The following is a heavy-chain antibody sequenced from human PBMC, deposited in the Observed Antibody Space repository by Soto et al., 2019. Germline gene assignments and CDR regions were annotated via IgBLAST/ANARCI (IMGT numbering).Heavy chain of an antibody. Sequence: PSETLSLTCTVSGGSISSGGYYWSWIRQHPGKGLEWIGYIYYSGSTYYNPSLKSRVTISVDTSKNQFSLKLSSVTAADTAVYYCARFSTNGYCSGGSCLAPLYYFDYWGQGTLVTVSS. V-gene: IGHV4-31*03. CDR3: ARFSTNGYCSGGSCLAPLYYFDY. CDR2: IYYSGST. CDR1: GGSISSGGYY. J-gene: IGHJ4*02. D-gene: IGHD2-15*01.